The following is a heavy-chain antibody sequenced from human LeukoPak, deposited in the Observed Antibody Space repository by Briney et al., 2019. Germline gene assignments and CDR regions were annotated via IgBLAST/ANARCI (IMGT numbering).Heavy chain of an antibody. CDR3: AREGHYYHAFDI. Sequence: KSGGSLRLSCAASGFTFSSYSMTWVRQAPGKGLEWVSSISSSSSYIYYADSVKGRFTISRDNAKNSLYLQMNSLRAEDTAVYYCAREGHYYHAFDIWGQGTMVTVPS. CDR1: GFTFSSYS. D-gene: IGHD3-10*01. V-gene: IGHV3-21*01. J-gene: IGHJ3*02. CDR2: ISSSSSYI.